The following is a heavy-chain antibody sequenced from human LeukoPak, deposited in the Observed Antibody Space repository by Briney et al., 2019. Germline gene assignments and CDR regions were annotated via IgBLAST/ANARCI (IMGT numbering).Heavy chain of an antibody. D-gene: IGHD3-10*01. J-gene: IGHJ4*02. CDR1: GFTFSSYA. V-gene: IGHV3-23*01. Sequence: GGSLRLSCAASGFTFSSYAMSWVRQAPGKGLEWVSAISGSGGSTDYADSVKGRFTISRDDSKNTLYLQMNSLRAEDTAVYYCAKALWFGDEGFDYWGQGTLVTVSS. CDR2: ISGSGGST. CDR3: AKALWFGDEGFDY.